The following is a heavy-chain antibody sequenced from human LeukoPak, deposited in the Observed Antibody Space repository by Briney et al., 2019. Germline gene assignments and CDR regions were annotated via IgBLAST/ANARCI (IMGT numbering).Heavy chain of an antibody. J-gene: IGHJ4*02. CDR2: IYYSGST. D-gene: IGHD1-14*01. V-gene: IGHV4-30-4*01. CDR1: GGSLSSGDYY. CDR3: ARVRRDGRHIDY. Sequence: SETLSLTCTVSGGSLSSGDYYWSRIRQPPGKGLERIGYIYYSGSTYYNPSLKSRVTISVDTSKNQFSLKLSSVTAADTAVYYCARVRRDGRHIDYWGQGTLVTVSS.